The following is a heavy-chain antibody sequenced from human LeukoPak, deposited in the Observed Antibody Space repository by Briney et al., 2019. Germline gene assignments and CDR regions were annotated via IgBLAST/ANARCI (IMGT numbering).Heavy chain of an antibody. D-gene: IGHD6-13*01. V-gene: IGHV4-39*01. CDR1: GGSISSSSYY. J-gene: IGHJ3*02. Sequence: SETRSLTCTVSGGSISSSSYYWGWIRQPPGKGLEWIGSIYYSGSTYYNPSLKSRVTISVDTSKNQFSLKLSSVTAADTAVYYCANPGIAAAGSAFDIWGQGTMVTVSS. CDR2: IYYSGST. CDR3: ANPGIAAAGSAFDI.